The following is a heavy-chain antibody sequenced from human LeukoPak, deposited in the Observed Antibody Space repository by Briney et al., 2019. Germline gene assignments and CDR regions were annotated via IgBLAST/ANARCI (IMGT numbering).Heavy chain of an antibody. Sequence: SETLSLTCTVSGGSISSSSYYWGWIRQPPGKGLEWIGSIYYSGSTYYNPSLKSRVTISVDTSKIQFSPKLSSVTAADTAVYYCARVAVTIASYYYYMDVWGKGTTVTVSS. V-gene: IGHV4-39*07. D-gene: IGHD4-11*01. CDR1: GGSISSSSYY. CDR2: IYYSGST. CDR3: ARVAVTIASYYYYMDV. J-gene: IGHJ6*03.